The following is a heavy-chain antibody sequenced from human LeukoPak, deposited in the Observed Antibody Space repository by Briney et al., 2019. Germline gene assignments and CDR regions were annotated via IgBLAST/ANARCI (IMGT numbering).Heavy chain of an antibody. Sequence: SETLSLTCTVSGYSISSGYYWGWIRQPPGKGLEWIGYIYYSGSTNYKPSLKSRVTISVDTSKNQFSLKLNSVTAADTAVYYCARGGYYGSGNDFRFDPWGQGTLVTVSS. CDR3: ARGGYYGSGNDFRFDP. J-gene: IGHJ5*02. CDR1: GYSISSGYY. CDR2: IYYSGST. V-gene: IGHV4-38-2*02. D-gene: IGHD3-10*01.